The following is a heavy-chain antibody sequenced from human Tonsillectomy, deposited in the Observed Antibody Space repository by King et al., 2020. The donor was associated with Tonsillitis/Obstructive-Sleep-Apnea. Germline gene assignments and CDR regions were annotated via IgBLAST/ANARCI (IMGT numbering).Heavy chain of an antibody. D-gene: IGHD2-15*01. J-gene: IGHJ4*02. CDR1: GYTFTSYA. CDR2: INTNTGNP. V-gene: IGHV7-4-1*02. CDR3: ATLRSDIVVVVAATQGFDY. Sequence: VQLVESGSDLKKPGASVKVSCKASGYTFTSYAMNWVRQAPGQGLECMGWINTNTGNPAYAQGFTGRFVFSLETSVSTAYLQISSLKAEDTAVYYCATLRSDIVVVVAATQGFDYWGQGTLVTVSS.